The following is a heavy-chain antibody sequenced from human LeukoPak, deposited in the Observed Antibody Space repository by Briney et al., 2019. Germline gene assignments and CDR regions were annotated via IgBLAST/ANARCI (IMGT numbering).Heavy chain of an antibody. V-gene: IGHV4-59*11. CDR1: GGSISSHD. CDR2: IYYSGST. Sequence: SETLSLTCTVSGGSISSHDWSWIRQPPGKGLEWIGYIYYSGSTNYNPSLKSRVTISVDTSKNQFSLKLSSVTAADTAVYYCARAGDVVVPAAIGRYYYYMDVWGKGTTVTVSS. D-gene: IGHD2-2*02. J-gene: IGHJ6*03. CDR3: ARAGDVVVPAAIGRYYYYMDV.